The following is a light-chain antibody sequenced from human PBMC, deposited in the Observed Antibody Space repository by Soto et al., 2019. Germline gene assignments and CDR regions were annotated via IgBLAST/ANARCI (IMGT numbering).Light chain of an antibody. CDR2: DAS. CDR1: QSVSSY. CDR3: QQRSNWPPET. J-gene: IGKJ1*01. Sequence: EIVLTHSPATLSLSPGERATLSCRASQSVSSYLAWYQQKPGQAPRLLIYDASNRATGIPARFSGSGSGTGFTLTISSLEPEDFAVYYCQQRSNWPPETFGQGTKVDVK. V-gene: IGKV3-11*01.